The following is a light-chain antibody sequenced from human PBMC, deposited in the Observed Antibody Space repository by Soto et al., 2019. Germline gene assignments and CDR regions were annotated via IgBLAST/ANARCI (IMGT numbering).Light chain of an antibody. Sequence: QSVLTQPPSVSGAPGQTVSTPCSGSSSNIGAGYDVHWYQQLPGTAPKLLVAGNRPSGVPDRFSVSKSGASASLAITGLQAEDEADYYCQSYDSSLSRRWVFGGGTKLTVL. J-gene: IGLJ3*02. CDR3: QSYDSSLSRRWV. CDR1: SSNIGAGYD. CDR2: G. V-gene: IGLV1-40*01.